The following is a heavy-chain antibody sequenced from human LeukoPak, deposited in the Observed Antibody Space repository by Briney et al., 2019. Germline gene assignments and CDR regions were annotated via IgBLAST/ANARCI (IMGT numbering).Heavy chain of an antibody. Sequence: SETLSLTCTVSGGSISTNDYYWGWIRQPPGKGLEWIGNIYYSGSTYYNPSLRSRVTVSVDTSKNQFSLKLSSVTAADTAVYYCARGRSWFDPWGQGTLVTVSS. CDR3: ARGRSWFDP. CDR2: IYYSGST. CDR1: GGSISTNDYY. J-gene: IGHJ5*02. V-gene: IGHV4-39*07.